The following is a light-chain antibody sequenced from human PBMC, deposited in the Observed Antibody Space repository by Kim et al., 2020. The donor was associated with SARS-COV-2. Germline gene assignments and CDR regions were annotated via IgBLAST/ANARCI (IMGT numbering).Light chain of an antibody. Sequence: EIVMTQSPATLSLPPGERATLSCRASQSISNYLAWYQQRPGQAPRLLIYNASNRATDIPARFSGSGSGTDFTLTISSLEPEDFAVYYCQQRSDWWTFGQGTKLEI. J-gene: IGKJ1*01. CDR1: QSISNY. CDR2: NAS. CDR3: QQRSDWWT. V-gene: IGKV3-11*01.